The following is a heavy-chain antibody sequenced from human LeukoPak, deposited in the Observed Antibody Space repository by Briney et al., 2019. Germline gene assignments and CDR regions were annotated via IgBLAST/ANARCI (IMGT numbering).Heavy chain of an antibody. CDR1: GFTFNNYW. J-gene: IGHJ3*02. D-gene: IGHD3-3*01. CDR3: AREAWSQEAFDI. CDR2: INGDGSSA. Sequence: PGGSLRLSRAASGFTFNNYWMHWVRQAPGKGLVGFSRINGDGSSASYLESVKGRLTISRDNAKNTLYLQMSSLRVEDTAVYYCAREAWSQEAFDIWGQGTMVTVSS. V-gene: IGHV3-74*01.